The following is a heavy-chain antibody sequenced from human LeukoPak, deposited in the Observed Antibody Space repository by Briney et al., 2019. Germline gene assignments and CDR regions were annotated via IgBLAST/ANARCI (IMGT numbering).Heavy chain of an antibody. CDR1: GFTFRNFA. CDR2: ISSNGGST. D-gene: IGHD3-3*01. CDR3: VKDRDDDFWSGSTLDY. V-gene: IGHV3-64D*09. J-gene: IGHJ4*02. Sequence: TGGSLRLSCSASGFTFRNFAMHWVRRAPGKGLEYVSAISSNGGSTYYADSVKGRFTISRDNFKNTLYLQMSRLRTEDTAVYYCVKDRDDDFWSGSTLDYWGQGTLVTVSS.